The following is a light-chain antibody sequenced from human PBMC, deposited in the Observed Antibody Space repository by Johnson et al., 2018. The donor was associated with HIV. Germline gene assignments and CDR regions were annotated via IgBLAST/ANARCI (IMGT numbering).Light chain of an antibody. CDR2: DNN. V-gene: IGLV1-51*01. CDR1: SSNIGNNY. CDR3: GTWDSRLSAPRV. J-gene: IGLJ1*01. Sequence: QSVLTQPPSVSAAPGQKVTISCSGSSSNIGNNYVSWYQQLPGTAPKLLIYDNNKRPSGIPDRFSGSKSGTSATLDITGLQTGDDADYYCGTWDSRLSAPRVFGTGTKVTVL.